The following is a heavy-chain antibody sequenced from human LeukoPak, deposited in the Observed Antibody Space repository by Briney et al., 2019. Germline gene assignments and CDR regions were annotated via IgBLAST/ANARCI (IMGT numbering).Heavy chain of an antibody. CDR3: ARGRSVPAAMGNWFDP. D-gene: IGHD2-2*01. CDR1: GFTFSSYG. J-gene: IGHJ5*02. Sequence: PGGSLRLSCAASGFTFSSYGMSWVRQAPGKGPEWVANIKQDGSEKYYVDSVKGRFTISRDNAKNLLYLQMNNLRGEDTAVYFCARGRSVPAAMGNWFDPWGQGTLVTVSS. CDR2: IKQDGSEK. V-gene: IGHV3-7*01.